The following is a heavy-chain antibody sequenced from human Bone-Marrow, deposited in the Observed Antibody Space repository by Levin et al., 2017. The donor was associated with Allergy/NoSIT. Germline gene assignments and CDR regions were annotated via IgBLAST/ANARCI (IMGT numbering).Heavy chain of an antibody. CDR2: MDPRSGDT. CDR1: GYTFTDYH. D-gene: IGHD2-2*02. V-gene: IGHV1-8*01. Sequence: GESLKISCEASGYTFTDYHINWVRQATGQGLEWMGWMDPRSGDTGYAQKFQGRVTLSRNTSITTANLEVTSLTSEDTAVYYCARSRPSCYRTLCVHDGMDIWGQGTTVIVSS. CDR3: ARSRPSCYRTLCVHDGMDI. J-gene: IGHJ6*02.